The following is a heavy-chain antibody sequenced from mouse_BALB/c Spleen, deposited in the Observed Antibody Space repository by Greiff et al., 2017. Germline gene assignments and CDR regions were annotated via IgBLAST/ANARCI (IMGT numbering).Heavy chain of an antibody. CDR1: GFTFSSYY. Sequence: EVMLVESGGGLVKLGGSLKLSCAASGFTFSSYYMSWVRQTPEKRLELVAAINSNGGSTYYPDTVKGRFTISRDNAKNTLYLQMSSLKSEDTALYYCARSVITTAWYYFDYWGQGTTLTVSS. CDR3: ARSVITTAWYYFDY. D-gene: IGHD1-2*01. CDR2: INSNGGST. J-gene: IGHJ2*01. V-gene: IGHV5-6-2*01.